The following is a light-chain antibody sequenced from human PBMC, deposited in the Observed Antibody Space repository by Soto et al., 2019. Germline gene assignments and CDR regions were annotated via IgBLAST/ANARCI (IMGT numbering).Light chain of an antibody. CDR1: SSDVGGYNY. Sequence: QSVLTQPRSVSGSPGQSVTLSCTGTSSDVGGYNYVSWYQQYPGTAPKLMIYDVSLRPSGVPDRFSGSKSGNTASLTISGLQAEDEADYYCCSYAGTYTFYVFGSGTKVTVL. CDR2: DVS. J-gene: IGLJ1*01. CDR3: CSYAGTYTFYV. V-gene: IGLV2-11*01.